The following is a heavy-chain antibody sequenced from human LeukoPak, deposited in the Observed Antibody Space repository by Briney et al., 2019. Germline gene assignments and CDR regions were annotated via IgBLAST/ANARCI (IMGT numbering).Heavy chain of an antibody. D-gene: IGHD3-9*01. Sequence: PSETLSLTCTVSGGSISGYYWTWIRQPPGKGLEWIGYMYYNGNTNYNPSLKSRVTISVDPSKNQFSLKLTSVTTADTAVYYCARGILYYDILTGYLLYYFDYWGQGTLVTVSS. CDR2: MYYNGNT. J-gene: IGHJ4*02. V-gene: IGHV4-59*12. CDR3: ARGILYYDILTGYLLYYFDY. CDR1: GGSISGYY.